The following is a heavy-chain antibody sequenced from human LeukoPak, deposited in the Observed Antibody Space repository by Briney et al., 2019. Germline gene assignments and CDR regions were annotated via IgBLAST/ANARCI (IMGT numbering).Heavy chain of an antibody. V-gene: IGHV3-30*18. J-gene: IGHJ3*02. CDR1: GFTFSSYG. CDR3: AKVNVPAGGDAFDI. Sequence: AGRSLRLSCAASGFTFSSYGMHWVRQAPGKGLEWVAVISYDGSNKYYADSVKGRFTISRDNSKNTLYLQMNSLRAEDTAVYYCAKVNVPAGGDAFDIWGQGTMVTVSS. CDR2: ISYDGSNK. D-gene: IGHD3-10*02.